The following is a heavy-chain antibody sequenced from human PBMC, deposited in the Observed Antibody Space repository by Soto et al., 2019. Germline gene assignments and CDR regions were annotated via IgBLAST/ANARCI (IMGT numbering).Heavy chain of an antibody. J-gene: IGHJ5*02. D-gene: IGHD3-22*01. V-gene: IGHV4-31*03. CDR1: GGSILNGGHY. Sequence: SETLSLTCTVSGGSILNGGHYWSWIRQHPGKGLEWIGSFYSSGSIIYNPSLKSRVSISGDTSRNQFSMTLTSVTAADTALYYCARMYSSGSGWFHPWGQGTLVTVSS. CDR3: ARMYSSGSGWFHP. CDR2: FYSSGSI.